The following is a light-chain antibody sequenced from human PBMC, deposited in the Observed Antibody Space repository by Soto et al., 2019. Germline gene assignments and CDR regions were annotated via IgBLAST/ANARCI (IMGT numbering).Light chain of an antibody. J-gene: IGLJ2*01. CDR1: SSDVGGYNY. V-gene: IGLV2-14*03. Sequence: QSALTQPASVSGSPGQSITISCTGTSSDVGGYNYVSWYQQHPGKAPKLLICDVTNRPSGVSNRFSGSKSGNTASLTISGLQTEDEADYYCSSFASSIPLVFGVGTKVTVL. CDR3: SSFASSIPLV. CDR2: DVT.